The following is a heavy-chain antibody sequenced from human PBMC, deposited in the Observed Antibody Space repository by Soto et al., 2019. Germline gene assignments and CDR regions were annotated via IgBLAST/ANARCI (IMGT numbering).Heavy chain of an antibody. J-gene: IGHJ4*02. CDR1: GFTFNNYA. Sequence: QVQLVESGGGVVQPGRSLRLSCAASGFTFNNYAMHWVRQAPGKGLEWVAIISNDGSDQTYVHSVKGRFTISRDNSKNTVYLQMNSLRPDDTAVYFCAQGCSGAYCVFWVNWGQGTLVTVSS. V-gene: IGHV3-30*03. D-gene: IGHD5-12*01. CDR2: ISNDGSDQ. CDR3: AQGCSGAYCVFWVN.